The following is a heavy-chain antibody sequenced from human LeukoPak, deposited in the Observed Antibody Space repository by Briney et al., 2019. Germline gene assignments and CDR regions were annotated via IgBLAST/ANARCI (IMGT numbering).Heavy chain of an antibody. CDR2: IYNSGST. D-gene: IGHD1-14*01. CDR1: AGSISNNY. J-gene: IGHJ3*02. Sequence: PSETLSLTCTVSAGSISNNYWSWIRQPPGKGLEWIGYIYNSGSTRYNPSLQSRASISVDTSKTHFSLKLSSVTVADTAVYYCARHILTGDFEIWGQGTMVTVSS. V-gene: IGHV4-59*08. CDR3: ARHILTGDFEI.